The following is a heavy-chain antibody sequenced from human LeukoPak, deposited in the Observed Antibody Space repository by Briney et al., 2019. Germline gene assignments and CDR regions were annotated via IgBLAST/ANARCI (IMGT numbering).Heavy chain of an antibody. CDR1: GGSISSYY. CDR2: IYYSGST. CDR3: ARIKGGGAPGGNVFDI. V-gene: IGHV4-59*01. J-gene: IGHJ3*02. Sequence: PSETLSLTCTVSGGSISSYYWSWIRRPPGKGLEWIGYIYYSGSTNYNPSLKSRVTISVDTSKNQFSLKLSSVTAADTAVYYCARIKGGGAPGGNVFDIWAKGKMVT. D-gene: IGHD1-26*01.